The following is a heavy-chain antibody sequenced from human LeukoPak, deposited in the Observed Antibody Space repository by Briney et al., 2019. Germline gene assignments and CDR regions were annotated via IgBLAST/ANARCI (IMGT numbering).Heavy chain of an antibody. CDR1: GFIFSSYE. J-gene: IGHJ4*02. Sequence: GGSLRLSCAASGFIFSSYEMNWVRQAPGKGLEWVSYISSGGGTMYYADSVKGRFTISRDNAKNSLYLQMNSLRAEDTAVYYCVTTLGSSGYYYRYFHRWGLGTLVTVSS. D-gene: IGHD3-22*01. CDR3: VTTLGSSGYYYRYFHR. V-gene: IGHV3-48*03. CDR2: ISSGGGTM.